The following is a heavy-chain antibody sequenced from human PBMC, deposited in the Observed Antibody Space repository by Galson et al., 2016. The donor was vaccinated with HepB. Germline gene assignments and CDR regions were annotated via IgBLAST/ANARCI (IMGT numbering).Heavy chain of an antibody. J-gene: IGHJ6*03. D-gene: IGHD2-2*01. Sequence: SLRLSCAASGFTVSTYYMNWVRQAPGKGPEWVPGMFYGGTTYYADSVEGRFTNSRDHSMNTFYLQLNSLTAEDTAVYFCARTSHRECTGTRCVNFRYYYYYMDVWGKGTTVTVSS. CDR2: MFYGGTT. CDR3: ARTSHRECTGTRCVNFRYYYYYMDV. V-gene: IGHV3-53*01. CDR1: GFTVSTYY.